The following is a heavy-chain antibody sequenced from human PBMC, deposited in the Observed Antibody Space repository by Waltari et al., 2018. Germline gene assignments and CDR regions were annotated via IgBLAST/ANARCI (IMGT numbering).Heavy chain of an antibody. V-gene: IGHV4-38-2*01. J-gene: IGHJ6*03. CDR2: IYHSGST. D-gene: IGHD5-18*01. CDR1: GYSISSGYY. Sequence: QVQLQESGPGLVKPSETLSLTCAVSGYSISSGYYWGWIRQPPGKGLEWIGSIYHSGSTYYNPSLKSRVTISVDTSKNQFSLKLSSVTAADTAVYHCARHGPLQLVGYYYYYMDVWGKGTTVTVSS. CDR3: ARHGPLQLVGYYYYYMDV.